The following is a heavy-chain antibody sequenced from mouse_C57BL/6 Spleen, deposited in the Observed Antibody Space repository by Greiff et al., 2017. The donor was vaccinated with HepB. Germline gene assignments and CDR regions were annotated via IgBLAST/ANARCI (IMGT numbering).Heavy chain of an antibody. D-gene: IGHD3-1*01. CDR3: ARAGPGYYFDY. CDR1: GFTFSSYA. J-gene: IGHJ2*01. CDR2: ISDGGSYT. V-gene: IGHV5-4*03. Sequence: EVKLVESGGGLVKPGGSLKLSCAASGFTFSSYAMSWVRQTPEKRLEWVATISDGGSYTYYQDNVKGRFTISRDNAKNNLYLQMSHLKSEDTAMYYWARAGPGYYFDYWGQGTTLTVSS.